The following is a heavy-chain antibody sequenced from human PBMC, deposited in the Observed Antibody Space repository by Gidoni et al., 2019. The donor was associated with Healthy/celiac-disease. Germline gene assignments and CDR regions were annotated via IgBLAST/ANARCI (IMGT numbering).Heavy chain of an antibody. J-gene: IGHJ5*02. CDR1: GYPFTGYS. CDR2: INPNSGGT. V-gene: IGHV1-2*04. CDR3: AREDLSGSYYRFDP. Sequence: HAQLVRPGAEAKKPGASVKASCKASGYPFTGYSMHWVRQAPGQGLEWMGWINPNSGGTNYAQKFQGWVTMTRDTSISTAYMELSRLRSDDTAVYYCAREDLSGSYYRFDPWGQGTLVTVSS. D-gene: IGHD1-26*01.